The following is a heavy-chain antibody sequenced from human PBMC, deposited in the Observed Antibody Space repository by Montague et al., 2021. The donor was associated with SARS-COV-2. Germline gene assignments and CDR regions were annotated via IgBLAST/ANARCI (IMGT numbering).Heavy chain of an antibody. CDR2: INHSGCT. CDR3: ARGLGRPGTIFGVALY. V-gene: IGHV4-34*01. CDR1: GGSFSGYY. J-gene: IGHJ4*02. Sequence: SETLSLTCGVYGGSFSGYYWSWIRQPPGKGLQWIGGINHSGCTNYNSSLNSRGTISLDTSKNQFSLKLTSVSAADTAVYYCARGLGRPGTIFGVALYWGQGTLVTVSS. D-gene: IGHD3-3*01.